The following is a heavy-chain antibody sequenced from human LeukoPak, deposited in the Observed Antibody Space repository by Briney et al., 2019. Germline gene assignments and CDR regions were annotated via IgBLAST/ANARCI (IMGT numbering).Heavy chain of an antibody. D-gene: IGHD4-17*01. CDR1: GGSISSSSYY. Sequence: SETLSLTCTVSGGSISSSSYYWSWIRQPAGKGLEWIGRIYTSGSTNYNPSLKSRVTMSVDTSKNQFSLKLSSVTAADTAVYYCARYYGDFLRGFDPWGQGTLVTVSS. CDR2: IYTSGST. V-gene: IGHV4-61*02. J-gene: IGHJ5*02. CDR3: ARYYGDFLRGFDP.